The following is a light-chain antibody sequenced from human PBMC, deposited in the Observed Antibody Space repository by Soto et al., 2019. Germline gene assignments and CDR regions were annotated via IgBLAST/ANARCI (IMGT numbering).Light chain of an antibody. J-gene: IGKJ4*01. CDR1: QSVSSNS. CDR2: GAS. Sequence: EIVLTQSPGTLSLSPGEGDTLSCRASQSVSSNSLAWYQQKPGQAPRPLIYGASTRATGIPDRFSGSGSGTDFTLTINRLEPEDFAVYYCQQYGSSPLTFGGWTKVEIK. V-gene: IGKV3-20*01. CDR3: QQYGSSPLT.